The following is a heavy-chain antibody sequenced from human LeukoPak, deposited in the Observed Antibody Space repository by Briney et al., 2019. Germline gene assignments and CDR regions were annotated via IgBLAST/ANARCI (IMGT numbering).Heavy chain of an antibody. V-gene: IGHV4-39*01. CDR2: IYDSGST. D-gene: IGHD6-13*01. CDR3: AGHPRTIAAAGTCWFDP. J-gene: IGHJ5*02. Sequence: PSETLSLTCTVSGGSISSSSYYWGWIRQPPGKGLEWTGSIYDSGSTYYNPSLKSRVTISVDTSKKQFSVKLSSVNAADTAVYYCAGHPRTIAAAGTCWFDPWGQGTLVTVSS. CDR1: GGSISSSSYY.